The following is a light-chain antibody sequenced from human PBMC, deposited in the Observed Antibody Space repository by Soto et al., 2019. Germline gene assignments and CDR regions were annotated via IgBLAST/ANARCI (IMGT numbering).Light chain of an antibody. J-gene: IGKJ2*01. CDR3: QQYGDSRT. V-gene: IGKV3-20*01. CDR1: QSVSNNY. CDR2: GAS. Sequence: EIVLTQSPDTLSLSPGERATLSCRASQSVSNNYLAWYQQKPGQAPRLLIYGASSRATGIPDRFSGSGSGTDFTFTISRLEPEDFGVYYCQQYGDSRTFGQGTKLEIK.